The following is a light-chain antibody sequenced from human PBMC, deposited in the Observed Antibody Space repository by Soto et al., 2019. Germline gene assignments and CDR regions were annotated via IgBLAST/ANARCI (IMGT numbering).Light chain of an antibody. Sequence: EVVMTQSPATLSVSPGERATLSCRASQRISSNLAWYQQRPGQAPRLLIHGASTRAPGIPARFSGSGSETEFTLTISSMQSEDFAVYYCQHYNNWPPWTFGQGTKVDIK. J-gene: IGKJ1*01. CDR2: GAS. CDR1: QRISSN. V-gene: IGKV3-15*01. CDR3: QHYNNWPPWT.